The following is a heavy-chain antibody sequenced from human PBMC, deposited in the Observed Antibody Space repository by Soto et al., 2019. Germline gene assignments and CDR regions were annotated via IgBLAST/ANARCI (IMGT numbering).Heavy chain of an antibody. CDR2: VSGSGGTT. V-gene: IGHV3-23*01. CDR1: GFTFSSSA. D-gene: IGHD6-19*01. Sequence: EVQLLDSGGGLVQPGGSLRLSCAASGFTFSSSAMSWVRQAPGKGLEWVSAVSGSGGTTYYADSVRGRFTISRVNSKNTLYLQTNSLRAEDTAIYFCARCTVDTIVTSGWCHYLDPWGQGTLVTVSS. CDR3: ARCTVDTIVTSGWCHYLDP. J-gene: IGHJ5*02.